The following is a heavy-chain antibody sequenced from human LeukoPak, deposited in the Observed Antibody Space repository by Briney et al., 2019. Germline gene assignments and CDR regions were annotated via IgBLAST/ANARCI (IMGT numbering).Heavy chain of an antibody. J-gene: IGHJ3*01. CDR2: INSDGSEG. Sequence: GGSLRLSCAVSGFTFSGLWMSWSRQAPGKGLEWVASINSDGSEGYYADVVKGRFTISRDNAKNSLYLQINSLRAEDTAVYYCARSSYSSSSSVWGQGTMVTVSS. D-gene: IGHD6-6*01. CDR1: GFTFSGLW. CDR3: ARSSYSSSSSV. V-gene: IGHV3-7*03.